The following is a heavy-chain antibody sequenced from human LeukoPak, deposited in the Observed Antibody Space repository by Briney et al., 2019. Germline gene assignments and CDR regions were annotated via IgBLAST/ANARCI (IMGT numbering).Heavy chain of an antibody. CDR1: GFTFSSYG. Sequence: GGSLRLSCAASGFTFSSYGMHWVRQAPGKGLEWVAVISYDGSNKYYADSVKGRFTISRDNSKNTLYLQMNSLRAEDTAVYYCAKDPVEMATIGYFDYWGQGTLVTVSS. J-gene: IGHJ4*02. CDR3: AKDPVEMATIGYFDY. D-gene: IGHD5-24*01. CDR2: ISYDGSNK. V-gene: IGHV3-30*18.